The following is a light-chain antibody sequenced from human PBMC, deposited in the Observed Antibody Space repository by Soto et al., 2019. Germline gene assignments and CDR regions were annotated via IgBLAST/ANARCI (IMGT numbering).Light chain of an antibody. CDR3: QQYNSYSLT. Sequence: DIQMTQSPSTLSASVGDIFTITCGASQSISSWLAWYQQKPGKAPKFLIYKASNLEVGVPSRFSGSGSGTEFTLTISSLQPDDFATYYCQQYNSYSLTFGGGTKVDIK. CDR1: QSISSW. J-gene: IGKJ4*01. CDR2: KAS. V-gene: IGKV1-5*03.